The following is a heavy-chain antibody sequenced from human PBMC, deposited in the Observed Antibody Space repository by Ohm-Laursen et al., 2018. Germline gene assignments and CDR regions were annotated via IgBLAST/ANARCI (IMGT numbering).Heavy chain of an antibody. J-gene: IGHJ4*02. Sequence: SLRLSCAASGFTFDDYAMHWVRQAPGKGLEWVSGISWNSGSIGYADSVKGRFTISRDNAKNSLYLQMNSLRAEDTALYYCARGQPIDFWGQGTLVTVSS. CDR1: GFTFDDYA. V-gene: IGHV3-9*01. CDR3: ARGQPIDF. CDR2: ISWNSGSI.